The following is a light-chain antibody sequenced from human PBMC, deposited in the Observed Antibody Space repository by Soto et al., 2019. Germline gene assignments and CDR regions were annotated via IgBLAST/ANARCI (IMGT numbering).Light chain of an antibody. CDR3: QQYNSYSWT. CDR1: QGISVW. J-gene: IGKJ1*01. V-gene: IGKV1-5*01. CDR2: DAS. Sequence: DIQMTQSPSTLSASVGDRVTITCRASQGISVWLAWYQQKLGKAPKLLIYDASSLESGVPSRFSGSGSGTEFTLTISSLQPDDFATYYCQQYNSYSWTFGQGTKVDIK.